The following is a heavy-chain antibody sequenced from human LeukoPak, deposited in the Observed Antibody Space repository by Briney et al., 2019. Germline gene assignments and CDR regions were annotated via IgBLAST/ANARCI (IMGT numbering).Heavy chain of an antibody. D-gene: IGHD3-22*01. J-gene: IGHJ3*02. CDR1: GGSISSGDYY. V-gene: IGHV4-30-4*08. Sequence: SETLSLTCTVSGGSISSGDYYWSWIRQPPGKGLEWIGYIYYSGRTYYHPSLKSRVTISVDTSKNQCSLKLSSVTAADTAVYYCARYRDSSGYRYDAFDIWGQGTMVTVSS. CDR2: IYYSGRT. CDR3: ARYRDSSGYRYDAFDI.